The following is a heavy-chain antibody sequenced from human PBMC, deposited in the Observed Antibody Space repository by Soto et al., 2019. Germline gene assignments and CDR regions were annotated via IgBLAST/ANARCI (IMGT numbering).Heavy chain of an antibody. CDR2: ISYDGSNK. CDR1: GFTFSSYG. Sequence: PGGSLRLSCAASGFTFSSYGMHWVRQAPGKGLEWVAVISYDGSNKYYADSVKGRFTISRDNSKNTLYLQMNSLRAEDTAVYYCAKDHGCTNGVCYYYYGMDVWGQGTTVTVSS. CDR3: AKDHGCTNGVCYYYYGMDV. J-gene: IGHJ6*02. V-gene: IGHV3-30*18. D-gene: IGHD2-8*01.